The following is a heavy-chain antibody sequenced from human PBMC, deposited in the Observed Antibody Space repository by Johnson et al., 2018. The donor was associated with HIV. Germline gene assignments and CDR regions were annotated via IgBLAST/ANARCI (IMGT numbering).Heavy chain of an antibody. CDR2: ISSGGST. J-gene: IGHJ3*02. CDR3: ARVRSGWELLGAFDI. Sequence: VQLLESGGGVVQPGGSLRLSCAASGFTVSSNYMSWVRRAPGKGLEWVSVISSGGSTYYADSVKGRFTISRDNSKNTLYLQMNSLRAEDTAVYYCARVRSGWELLGAFDIWGQGTMVTVSS. V-gene: IGHV3-66*02. D-gene: IGHD1-26*01. CDR1: GFTVSSNY.